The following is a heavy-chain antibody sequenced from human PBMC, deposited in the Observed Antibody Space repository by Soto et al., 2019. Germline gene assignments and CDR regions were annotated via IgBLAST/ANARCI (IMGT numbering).Heavy chain of an antibody. V-gene: IGHV4-59*08. CDR1: GGSISSYY. CDR3: AGQTEYSSSWYSRGAGSWFDP. CDR2: IYYSGST. J-gene: IGHJ5*02. Sequence: SETLSLTCTVSGGSISSYYWSWIRPPKGKGLEWIGYIYYSGSTNYNPSLKSRVTISVDTSKNQFSLKLSSVTAADTAVYYCAGQTEYSSSWYSRGAGSWFDPWGQGTLVTVSS. D-gene: IGHD6-13*01.